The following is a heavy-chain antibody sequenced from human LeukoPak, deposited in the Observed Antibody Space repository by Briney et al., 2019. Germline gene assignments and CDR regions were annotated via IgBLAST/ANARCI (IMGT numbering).Heavy chain of an antibody. J-gene: IGHJ3*02. CDR2: IVYSGSV. V-gene: IGHV4-34*12. CDR3: ATPYYYGSGLDAFDI. CDR1: GGSFDGYY. D-gene: IGHD3-10*01. Sequence: PSETLSLTCAVFGGSFDGYYWTWIRQSPEKGLEWIADIVYSGSVNYNPSLKSRVTISVDTSKNQFSLKLSSVTAADTAVYYCATPYYYGSGLDAFDIWGQGTMVTVSS.